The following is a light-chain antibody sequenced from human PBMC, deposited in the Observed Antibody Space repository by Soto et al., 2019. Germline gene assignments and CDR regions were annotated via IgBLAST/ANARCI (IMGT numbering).Light chain of an antibody. V-gene: IGKV3-20*01. J-gene: IGKJ1*01. Sequence: EIVLTQSPGTLSLSPGERATLSCRASQSVSSSYLSWYQQKPGRAPRLLIYGASSRPTGIPDRFSGSGSGTDFTLTISRLEPEDFAVYYCQQYGSSPETFGQGTKVDIK. CDR3: QQYGSSPET. CDR1: QSVSSSY. CDR2: GAS.